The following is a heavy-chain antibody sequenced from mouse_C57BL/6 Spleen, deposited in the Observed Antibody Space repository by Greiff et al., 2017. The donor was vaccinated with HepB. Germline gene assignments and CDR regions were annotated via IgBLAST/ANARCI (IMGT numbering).Heavy chain of an antibody. D-gene: IGHD1-3*01. CDR2: IDPENGDT. CDR3: TSGGKGYYYAMDY. V-gene: IGHV14-4*01. J-gene: IGHJ4*01. Sequence: EVQLVESGAELVRPGASVKLSCTASGFNIKDDYMHWVKQRPEQGLEWIGWIDPENGDTEYASKFQGKATITADTSSNTAYLQLSSLTSEDTAVYYCTSGGKGYYYAMDYWGQGTSVTVSS. CDR1: GFNIKDDY.